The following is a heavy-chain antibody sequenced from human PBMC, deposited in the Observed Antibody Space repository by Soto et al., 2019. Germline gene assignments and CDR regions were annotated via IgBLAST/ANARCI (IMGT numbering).Heavy chain of an antibody. CDR1: GGSVSDGSYY. J-gene: IGHJ4*02. D-gene: IGHD3-22*01. Sequence: SETLSLTCTVSGGSVSDGSYYWAWLRQPPGKGLEWIGHIYHSGSTIYNPSLKSRVTISIDTSKSQFSLNLNSMTAADTAMYYCARHGGAHYDSSGYHYALDYWGQGTPVTVSS. CDR3: ARHGGAHYDSSGYHYALDY. CDR2: IYHSGST. V-gene: IGHV4-61*01.